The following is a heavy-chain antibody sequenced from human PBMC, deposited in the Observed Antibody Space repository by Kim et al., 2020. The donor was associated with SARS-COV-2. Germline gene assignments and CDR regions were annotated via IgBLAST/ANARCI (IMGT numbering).Heavy chain of an antibody. D-gene: IGHD3-10*01. J-gene: IGHJ6*02. V-gene: IGHV3-9*01. CDR3: AKDSSITMVRGVMSVSGIDV. CDR2: ISWNSGSI. Sequence: GGSLRLSCAASGFTFDDYAMHWVRQAPGKGLEWVSGISWNSGSIGYADSVKGRFTISRDNAKNSLYLQMNSLRAEDTALYYCAKDSSITMVRGVMSVSGIDVWVQGTAVTVSS. CDR1: GFTFDDYA.